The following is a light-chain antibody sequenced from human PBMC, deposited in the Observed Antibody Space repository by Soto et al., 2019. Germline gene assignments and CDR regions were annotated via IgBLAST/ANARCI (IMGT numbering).Light chain of an antibody. CDR2: DTS. CDR1: QSVGSY. J-gene: IGKJ1*01. V-gene: IGKV3-11*01. Sequence: EIVLTQSPSTLSLSPGERATLSCRASQSVGSYFAWYQQKPGQTPRLLIYDTSYRATGIPARFSGSGSGTDFARTISGLEPEDFAVYYCQQRTNWPWTFGQGTKVEIK. CDR3: QQRTNWPWT.